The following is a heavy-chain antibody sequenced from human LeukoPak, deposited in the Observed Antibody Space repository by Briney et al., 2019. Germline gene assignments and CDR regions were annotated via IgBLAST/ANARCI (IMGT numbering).Heavy chain of an antibody. V-gene: IGHV1-8*01. CDR2: MNPNSGNT. CDR1: GYTFTSYD. Sequence: GASVKVSCKASGYTFTSYDINWVRQATGQGLEWMGWMNPNSGNTGYAQKFQGRVTMTRNTSISTAYMELSSLRSEDTAVYYCARRGHGLYYYDSSVTPNGGYYYYMDVWGKGTTVTISS. CDR3: ARRGHGLYYYDSSVTPNGGYYYYMDV. J-gene: IGHJ6*03. D-gene: IGHD3-22*01.